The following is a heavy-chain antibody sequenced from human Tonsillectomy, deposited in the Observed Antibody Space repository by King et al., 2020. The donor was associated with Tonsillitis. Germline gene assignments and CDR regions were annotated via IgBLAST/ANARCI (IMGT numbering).Heavy chain of an antibody. CDR1: GFTFSSYG. Sequence: HVQLVESGGDVVQPGRSLRLSCAASGFTFSSYGMHWVRQAPGKGLEWVAVIWYDGSNKDFADSVKGRFNISRDNSKKTLYLQMNSLRAEDTAVYYCARDPSPYDDYFDCWGQGTLVTVSS. V-gene: IGHV3-33*01. D-gene: IGHD5-12*01. J-gene: IGHJ4*02. CDR2: IWYDGSNK. CDR3: ARDPSPYDDYFDC.